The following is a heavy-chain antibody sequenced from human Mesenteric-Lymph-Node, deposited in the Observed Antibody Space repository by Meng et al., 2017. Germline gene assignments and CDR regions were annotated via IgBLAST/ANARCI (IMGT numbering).Heavy chain of an antibody. D-gene: IGHD6-19*01. V-gene: IGHV3-30*04. CDR2: ISYDGINK. J-gene: IGHJ4*02. CDR3: ARDVSGWSSFDH. CDR1: GFTFNTHT. Sequence: GQLVESGGGLVKPGGSLRLSCIASGFTFNTHTMNWVRQAPGKGLEWVAVISYDGINKYYADPVKGRFTISRDNSNNTLYLQMNSLRAEDMAVYYCARDVSGWSSFDHWGQGTLVTVSS.